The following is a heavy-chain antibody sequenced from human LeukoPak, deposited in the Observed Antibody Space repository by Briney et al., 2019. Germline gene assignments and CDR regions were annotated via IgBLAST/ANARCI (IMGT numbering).Heavy chain of an antibody. CDR2: IYYSGST. V-gene: IGHV4-39*01. Sequence: PSETLSLTCTVSGGSISSSSYYWGWIRQPPGKGLEWIGSIYYSGSTYYNPSLKSRVTISVDTSQNHFSLKLSSVTAADTAVYYCASLRFLEWLHNWFDPWGQGTLVTVSS. J-gene: IGHJ5*02. D-gene: IGHD3-3*01. CDR3: ASLRFLEWLHNWFDP. CDR1: GGSISSSSYY.